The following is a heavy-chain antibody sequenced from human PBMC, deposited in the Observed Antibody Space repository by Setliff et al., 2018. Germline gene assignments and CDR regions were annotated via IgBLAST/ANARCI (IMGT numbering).Heavy chain of an antibody. J-gene: IGHJ4*02. V-gene: IGHV4-39*07. CDR1: GGSISSSSYY. Sequence: PSETLSLTCTVSGGSISSSSYYWGWIRQPPGKGLEWTGSIYYSGSTYYNPSLKSRVTISVDTSRNQFSLNLNSVTAADTAVYYCARGGGYYLDLWGQGMLVTVSS. CDR2: IYYSGST. CDR3: ARGGGYYLDL. D-gene: IGHD3-10*01.